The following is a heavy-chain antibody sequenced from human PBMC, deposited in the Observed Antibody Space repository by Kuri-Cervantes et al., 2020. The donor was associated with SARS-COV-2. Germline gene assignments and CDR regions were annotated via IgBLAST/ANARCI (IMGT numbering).Heavy chain of an antibody. J-gene: IGHJ5*02. D-gene: IGHD6-19*01. V-gene: IGHV3-9*03. CDR1: GFTFDDYA. Sequence: SLKISCAASGFTFDDYAMHWVRQAPGKGLERVSGISWNSGSIGYADSVKGRFTISRDNAKNSLYLQMNSLRAEDMALYYCAKGSVAGLSTVTNWFDPWGQGTLVTVSS. CDR3: AKGSVAGLSTVTNWFDP. CDR2: ISWNSGSI.